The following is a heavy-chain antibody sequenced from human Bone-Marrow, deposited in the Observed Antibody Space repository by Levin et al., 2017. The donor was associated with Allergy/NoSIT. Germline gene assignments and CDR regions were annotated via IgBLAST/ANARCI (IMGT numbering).Heavy chain of an antibody. Sequence: PGGSLRLSCAVSGTTFTNYGFHWVRQAPGKGLEWVAGIWYNGKNKYYADSVKGRFTISRDNSKNTLYLQMNSLRVEDTAVYYCARGTGYTSTSYPIYFDYWGQGTMVTVSS. CDR1: GTTFTNYG. J-gene: IGHJ4*02. CDR2: IWYNGKNK. V-gene: IGHV3-33*01. D-gene: IGHD2-2*01. CDR3: ARGTGYTSTSYPIYFDY.